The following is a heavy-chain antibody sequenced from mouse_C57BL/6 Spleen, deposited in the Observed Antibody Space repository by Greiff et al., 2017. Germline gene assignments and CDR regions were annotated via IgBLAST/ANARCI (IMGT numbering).Heavy chain of an antibody. CDR3: ERGEATVVPQLAY. V-gene: IGHV1-72*01. CDR2: IDPNSGGT. Sequence: QVQLLQPGAELVKPGASVKLSCKASGYTFTSYWMHWVKQRPGRGLEWIGRIDPNSGGTKYNEKFKSKATLTVDKPSSTAYMQLSNLTSEDSADYDSERGEATVVPQLAYWGQGTLVTVSA. D-gene: IGHD1-1*01. CDR1: GYTFTSYW. J-gene: IGHJ3*01.